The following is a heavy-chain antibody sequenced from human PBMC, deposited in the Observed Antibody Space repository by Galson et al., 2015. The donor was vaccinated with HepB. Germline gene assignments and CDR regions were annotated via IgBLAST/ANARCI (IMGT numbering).Heavy chain of an antibody. J-gene: IGHJ4*02. Sequence: SVKVSCKVSGGTFSTRTLSWLRQAPGQGLEWMGGIIPVFGAAKSARKFQGRVTITADESSTTVHMELSTLTSNDTAVYYCARDGEGSGRYYDYWGQGTLVTVSS. CDR3: ARDGEGSGRYYDY. V-gene: IGHV1-69*13. CDR2: IIPVFGAA. D-gene: IGHD2-15*01. CDR1: GGTFSTRT.